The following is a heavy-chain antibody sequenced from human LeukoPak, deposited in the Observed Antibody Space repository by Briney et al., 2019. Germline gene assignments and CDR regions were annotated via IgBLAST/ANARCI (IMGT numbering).Heavy chain of an antibody. CDR2: IINDESSS. Sequence: GGSLRLSCAASGFTFSTYWMHWVRQAPGKGLVWVSRIINDESSSIYADSVKGRFTISRDNAKNTLYLQMNSLRAEDTAVYYCARSGWPYYFDYWGQRTLVTVSS. V-gene: IGHV3-74*01. D-gene: IGHD6-19*01. CDR1: GFTFSTYW. CDR3: ARSGWPYYFDY. J-gene: IGHJ4*02.